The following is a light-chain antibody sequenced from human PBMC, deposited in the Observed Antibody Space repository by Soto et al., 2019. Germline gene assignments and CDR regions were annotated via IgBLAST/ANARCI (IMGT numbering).Light chain of an antibody. CDR3: ETWDSSLSAVV. CDR2: GND. J-gene: IGLJ2*01. V-gene: IGLV1-51*01. Sequence: QSVLTQPPSVSAAPGQTVTISCSGSTSNIGSRYVSWYQKLPGTAPKLLIYGNDKRPSGIPDRFSGSKSGTSATLGITGLQTGDEADYYCETWDSSLSAVVFGGGTKVTVL. CDR1: TSNIGSRY.